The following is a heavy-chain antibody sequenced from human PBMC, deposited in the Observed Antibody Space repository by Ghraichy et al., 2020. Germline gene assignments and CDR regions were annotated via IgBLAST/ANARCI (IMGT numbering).Heavy chain of an antibody. J-gene: IGHJ6*02. CDR3: AKDLRSGYYYYYYYFGIDV. CDR1: EFIFSSYG. D-gene: IGHD3-22*01. Sequence: ALRLSCAASEFIFSSYGMHWVRQAPGKGLEWLAVISDDGSNKYYADSVKGRFTVSRDNSRDTLYLQMNGLRADDTAVYYCAKDLRSGYYYYYYYFGIDVWGQGTTVTVSS. CDR2: ISDDGSNK. V-gene: IGHV3-30*18.